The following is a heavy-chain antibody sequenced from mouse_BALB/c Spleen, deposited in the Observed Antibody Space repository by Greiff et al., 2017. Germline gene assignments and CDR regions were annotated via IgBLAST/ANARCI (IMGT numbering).Heavy chain of an antibody. CDR2: ISSGGST. Sequence: EVQVVESGGGLVKPGGSLKLSCAASGFTFSSYAMSWVRQTPEKRLEWVASISSGGSTYYPDSVKGRFTISRDNARNIMYLQMSSLRSEDTAMYYCARIRDYDLYYAMDYWGQGTSVTVSS. CDR3: ARIRDYDLYYAMDY. J-gene: IGHJ4*01. CDR1: GFTFSSYA. V-gene: IGHV5-6-5*01. D-gene: IGHD2-4*01.